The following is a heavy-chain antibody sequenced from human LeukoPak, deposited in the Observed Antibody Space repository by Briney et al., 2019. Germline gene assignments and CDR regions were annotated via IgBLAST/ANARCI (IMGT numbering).Heavy chain of an antibody. CDR3: ARDRGYCSGGSCYQPDY. CDR2: INHSGST. J-gene: IGHJ4*02. Sequence: PSETLSLTCAVYGGSFSGYYWSWIRQPPGKGLEWIGEINHSGSTNYNPSLKSRVTISVDTSKNQLSLKLSSVTAADTAVYYCARDRGYCSGGSCYQPDYWGQGTLVTVSS. V-gene: IGHV4-34*01. D-gene: IGHD2-15*01. CDR1: GGSFSGYY.